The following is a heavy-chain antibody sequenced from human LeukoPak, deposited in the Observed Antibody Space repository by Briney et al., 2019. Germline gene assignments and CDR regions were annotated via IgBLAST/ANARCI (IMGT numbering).Heavy chain of an antibody. Sequence: GGSLRLSCAASGFTVSDYYMSWIRQAPGKGLEWISYLSSSGSHTDFADSVEGRFTISRDNAKNSLYLQMNSLRVEDTAVYYCARDGYGALRFDCWGQGTLVTVSS. D-gene: IGHD4/OR15-4a*01. CDR3: ARDGYGALRFDC. CDR2: LSSSGSHT. CDR1: GFTVSDYY. V-gene: IGHV3-11*06. J-gene: IGHJ4*02.